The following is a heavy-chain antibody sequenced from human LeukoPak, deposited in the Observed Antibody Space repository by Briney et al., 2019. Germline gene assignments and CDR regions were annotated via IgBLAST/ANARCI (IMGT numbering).Heavy chain of an antibody. V-gene: IGHV5-51*01. CDR1: GYSFTSYC. D-gene: IGHD3-10*01. Sequence: GVALKISCKGSGYSFTSYCIGCVRQMPGKGLGWMGSMYPGDSDTRYSTSFQGLVTISADKSNSTASLQWRRLKASDTAMYYCARPHSYGSGSYVAYWGQGTLVPVSS. CDR3: ARPHSYGSGSYVAY. CDR2: MYPGDSDT. J-gene: IGHJ4*02.